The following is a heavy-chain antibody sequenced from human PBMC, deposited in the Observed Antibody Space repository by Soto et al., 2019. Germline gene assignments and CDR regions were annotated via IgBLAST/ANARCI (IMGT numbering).Heavy chain of an antibody. V-gene: IGHV1-24*01. J-gene: IGHJ1*01. CDR2: FDPEDGET. D-gene: IGHD6-19*01. CDR3: ATDLRAGQVDGKHAEYFQH. Sequence: QVQLVQSGAEVKKPGASVKVSCKVSGYTLTELSMHWVRQAPGKGLEWMGGFDPEDGETIYAQKFQGRVTMTEDTSTDTAYMELSSLRSEDTAVYYCATDLRAGQVDGKHAEYFQHWGQGTLVTVSS. CDR1: GYTLTELS.